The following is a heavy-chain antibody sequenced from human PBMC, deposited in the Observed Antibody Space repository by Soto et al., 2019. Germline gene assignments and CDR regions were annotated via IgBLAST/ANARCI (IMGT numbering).Heavy chain of an antibody. D-gene: IGHD3-16*02. CDR2: IYYSGST. CDR1: AGSTRPKRYY. CDR3: ARLYGLDAFDI. V-gene: IGHV4-39*01. J-gene: IGHJ3*02. Sequence: APETLSLRYSGSAGSTRPKRYYWGWIRQPPGKGLEWIGSIYYSGSTYYNPSLKSRVTISVDTSKNQFSLKLSSVTAADTAVYYCARLYGLDAFDIWGQGTMVT.